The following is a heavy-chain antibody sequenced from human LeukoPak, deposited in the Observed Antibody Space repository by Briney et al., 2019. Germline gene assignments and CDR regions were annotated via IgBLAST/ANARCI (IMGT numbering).Heavy chain of an antibody. D-gene: IGHD2/OR15-2a*01. CDR3: ARADASMLQLY. CDR2: IYYSGST. J-gene: IGHJ4*02. CDR1: GGSLSSYY. V-gene: IGHV4-59*01. Sequence: PETLSLTCTVSGGSLSSYYWSWVRHPPGEGVERIGYIYYSGSTKYKPSLTSRGTISVDTSKNQFSLKLSSVTAADTAVYYCARADASMLQLYWGQGTLVTVSS.